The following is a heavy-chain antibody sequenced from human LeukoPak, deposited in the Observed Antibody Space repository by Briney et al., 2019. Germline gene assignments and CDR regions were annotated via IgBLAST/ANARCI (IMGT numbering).Heavy chain of an antibody. J-gene: IGHJ4*02. V-gene: IGHV3-7*05. CDR3: ARVVVVAVVDYYFDF. CDR2: IKQDGSEK. D-gene: IGHD2-15*01. CDR1: GFTFSNAW. Sequence: PGGSLRLSCAASGFTFSNAWMTWVRQVPGKGLEWVANIKQDGSEKYFVDSVRGRFSISRDNAKNSLYLQMNSLRADDTAVYYCARVVVVAVVDYYFDFWGQGTLVTVSS.